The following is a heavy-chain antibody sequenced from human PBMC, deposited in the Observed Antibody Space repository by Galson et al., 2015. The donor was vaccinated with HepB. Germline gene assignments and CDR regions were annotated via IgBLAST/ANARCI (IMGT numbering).Heavy chain of an antibody. D-gene: IGHD3-10*01. Sequence: SLRLSCAASGFTFSSYAMHWVRQAPGKGLEWVAVISYDGSNKYYADSVKGRFTISRDNSKNTLYLQMNSLRAEDTAVYYCARDFKRYYGSGSYVDYWGQGTLVTVSS. CDR3: ARDFKRYYGSGSYVDY. CDR1: GFTFSSYA. J-gene: IGHJ4*02. CDR2: ISYDGSNK. V-gene: IGHV3-30*04.